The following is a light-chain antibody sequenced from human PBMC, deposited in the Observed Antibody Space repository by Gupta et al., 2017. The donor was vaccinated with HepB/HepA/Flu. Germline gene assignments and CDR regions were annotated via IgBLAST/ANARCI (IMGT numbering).Light chain of an antibody. CDR1: QSISTS. Sequence: DIQMTQSPSSLSASVGDRVTITCRASQSISTSLNWYQQKPGKPPRLLIYAASAVEGGVPSRFSGSGSGTDFALTISRLQPEDFATYFCQQTDSTLWTFGQGTKVEIK. J-gene: IGKJ1*01. CDR3: QQTDSTLWT. CDR2: AAS. V-gene: IGKV1-39*01.